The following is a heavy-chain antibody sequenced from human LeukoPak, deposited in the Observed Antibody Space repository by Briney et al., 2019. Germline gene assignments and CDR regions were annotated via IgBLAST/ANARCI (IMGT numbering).Heavy chain of an antibody. D-gene: IGHD1-1*01. V-gene: IGHV4-59*01. CDR1: GGSISSYY. CDR3: ARPPIGSSPLDY. Sequence: SETLSLTCTVSGGSISSYYWSWIRQPPGKGLEWIGYIHSSRSTNYSPSLKSRITISVDTSKNQFSLKLSSVTAADTAVYYCARPPIGSSPLDYWGQGTLVTVSS. CDR2: IHSSRST. J-gene: IGHJ4*02.